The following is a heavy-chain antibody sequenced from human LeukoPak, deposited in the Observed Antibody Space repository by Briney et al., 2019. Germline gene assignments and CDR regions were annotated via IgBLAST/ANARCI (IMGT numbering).Heavy chain of an antibody. Sequence: GGSLRLSCAASGFTFSSYAMSWVRQAPGKGLEWVSAISGSGGSTYYADSVKGRFTISRDNSKNTLYLQMNSLRAEDTAVYYCAKDLNILTGYFYYYYMTSGAKGPRSPSP. CDR1: GFTFSSYA. CDR3: AKDLNILTGYFYYYYMTS. CDR2: ISGSGGST. V-gene: IGHV3-23*01. D-gene: IGHD3-9*01. J-gene: IGHJ6*03.